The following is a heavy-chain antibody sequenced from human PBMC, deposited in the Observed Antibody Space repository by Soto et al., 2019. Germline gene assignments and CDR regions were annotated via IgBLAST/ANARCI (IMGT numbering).Heavy chain of an antibody. V-gene: IGHV4-39*01. CDR1: GGSISSSSYY. J-gene: IGHJ4*02. CDR2: IYYSGST. CDR3: ARYVSGYSYGRIFDY. D-gene: IGHD5-18*01. Sequence: NPSETLSLTCTVSGGSISSSSYYWGWIRQPPGKGLEWIGSIYYSGSTYYNPSLKSRVTISVDTSKNQFSLKLSSVTAADTAVYYCARYVSGYSYGRIFDYWGQGTLVTVSS.